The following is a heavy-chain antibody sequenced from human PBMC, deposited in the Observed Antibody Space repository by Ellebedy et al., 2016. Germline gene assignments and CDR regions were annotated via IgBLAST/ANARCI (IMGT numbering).Heavy chain of an antibody. CDR2: ISSSSSYI. V-gene: IGHV3-21*01. J-gene: IGHJ6*02. Sequence: GGSLRLXXAASGFTFSSYSMNWVRQAPGKGLEWVSSISSSSSYIYYADSVKGRFTISRDNAKNSLYLQMNSLRAEDTAVYYCARDLRVRAYCSGGSCYLDVWGQGTTVTVSS. CDR3: ARDLRVRAYCSGGSCYLDV. D-gene: IGHD2-15*01. CDR1: GFTFSSYS.